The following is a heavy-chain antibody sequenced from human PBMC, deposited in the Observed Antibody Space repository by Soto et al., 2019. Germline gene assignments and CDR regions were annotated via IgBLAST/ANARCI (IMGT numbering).Heavy chain of an antibody. Sequence: PSETLSLTCTVSGGSISSGDYYWSWIRQPPGKGLEWIGYIYYSGCTYYNPSLKSGVTISVYPSKTQYTLKLSSVTAADTAVYYCARDVATRVRGVIVGDYYYSMDVWGQGTTVTVSS. CDR2: IYYSGCT. V-gene: IGHV4-30-4*01. CDR1: GGSISSGDYY. CDR3: ARDVATRVRGVIVGDYYYSMDV. J-gene: IGHJ6*02. D-gene: IGHD3-10*01.